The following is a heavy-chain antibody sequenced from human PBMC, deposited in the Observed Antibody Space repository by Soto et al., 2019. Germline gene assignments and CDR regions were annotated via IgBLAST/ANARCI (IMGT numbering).Heavy chain of an antibody. D-gene: IGHD6-13*01. CDR1: GGSISSYY. J-gene: IGHJ6*02. CDR3: ASQQLVHYYYGMDI. V-gene: IGHV4-59*08. CDR2: IFFSGGT. Sequence: SETLSLTCTVSGGSISSYYWSWIRQPPGKGLEWIGYIFFSGGTNYNPSLKSRVTISVDTSKNQFSLKLSSVTAADTAVYYCASQQLVHYYYGMDIWGQGTTVTVSS.